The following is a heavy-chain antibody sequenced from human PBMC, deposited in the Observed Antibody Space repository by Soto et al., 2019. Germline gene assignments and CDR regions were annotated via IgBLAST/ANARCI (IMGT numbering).Heavy chain of an antibody. J-gene: IGHJ4*02. CDR1: GFTFSSYS. V-gene: IGHV3-21*01. D-gene: IGHD3-22*01. CDR3: ARDEGSGYYLYYFDY. CDR2: ISSSSYI. Sequence: GGSLRLSCAASGFTFSSYSMNWVRQAPGKGLEWVSSISSSSYIYYADSVKGRFTISRGNAKNSLYLQMNSLRAEDTAVYYCARDEGSGYYLYYFDYWGQGTLVTVSS.